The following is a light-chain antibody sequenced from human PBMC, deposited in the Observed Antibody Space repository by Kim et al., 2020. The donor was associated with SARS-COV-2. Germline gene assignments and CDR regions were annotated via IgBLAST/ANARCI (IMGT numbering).Light chain of an antibody. CDR1: QLGDTY. Sequence: SYELTQPPSVSVSPGQTATIICSGDQLGDTYVSWYQQRPGQSPVLVIYQDSKRPSGIPDRFSGSNSGNTATLTVSGTQAMDEADYFCQAWDSRTYVVFGGGTQLTVL. J-gene: IGLJ2*01. CDR3: QAWDSRTYVV. V-gene: IGLV3-1*01. CDR2: QDS.